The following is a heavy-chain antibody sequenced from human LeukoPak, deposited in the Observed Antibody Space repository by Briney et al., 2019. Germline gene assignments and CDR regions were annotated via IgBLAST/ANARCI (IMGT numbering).Heavy chain of an antibody. CDR2: INHSGST. V-gene: IGHV4-34*01. Sequence: SETLSLTCAVYGGSFSGYYWSWIRQPPGKGLEWIGEINHSGSTNYNPSLKSRVTISVDTSKNQFSLKLSSVTAADTAVYHCARDSRYSSVYWGQGTLDTVSS. J-gene: IGHJ4*02. CDR1: GGSFSGYY. CDR3: ARDSRYSSVY. D-gene: IGHD5-18*01.